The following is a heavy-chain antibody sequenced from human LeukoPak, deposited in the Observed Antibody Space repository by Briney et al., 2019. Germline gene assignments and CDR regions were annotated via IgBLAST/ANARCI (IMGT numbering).Heavy chain of an antibody. CDR2: IYPGDSDT. CDR1: GYTFTTYW. CDR3: ARPVYSSGWFYYFDY. V-gene: IGHV5-51*01. D-gene: IGHD6-19*01. Sequence: GESLKISCRSSGYTFTTYWIAWVRQMPGKGLEWMGIIYPGDSDTRYSPSFQGQVTISADRSIDTAYLQWSSLKASGTAMYYCARPVYSSGWFYYFDYWGQGTLVTVSS. J-gene: IGHJ4*02.